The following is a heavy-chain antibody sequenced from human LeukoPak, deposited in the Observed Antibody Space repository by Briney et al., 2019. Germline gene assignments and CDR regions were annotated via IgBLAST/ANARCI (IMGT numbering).Heavy chain of an antibody. J-gene: IGHJ4*02. Sequence: GGSLRLSCAASGFTVSSNYMNWVRQAPGKGLEWVSIIYSGGSTYYADSVRGRFTISRDDSKNTLDLQMNSLRAEDTALYYCAKDVRLGVTQPYYFDYWGQGTLVTVSS. CDR3: AKDVRLGVTQPYYFDY. V-gene: IGHV3-53*01. CDR1: GFTVSSNY. CDR2: IYSGGST. D-gene: IGHD1-26*01.